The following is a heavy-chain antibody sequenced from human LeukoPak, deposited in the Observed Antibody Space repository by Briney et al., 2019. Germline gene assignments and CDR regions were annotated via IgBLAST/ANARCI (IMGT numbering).Heavy chain of an antibody. CDR3: GRGSVGFGELNY. V-gene: IGHV3-30-3*01. Sequence: GGSLRLSCAASGFTFSSYAMHWVRQAPGKGLEWVAVISYDGSNKFYADSVKGRFTLSRDNSKNTPYLQMNSLRIEDTAVYYCGRGSVGFGELNYWGQGTLVTVSS. CDR1: GFTFSSYA. J-gene: IGHJ4*02. D-gene: IGHD3-10*01. CDR2: ISYDGSNK.